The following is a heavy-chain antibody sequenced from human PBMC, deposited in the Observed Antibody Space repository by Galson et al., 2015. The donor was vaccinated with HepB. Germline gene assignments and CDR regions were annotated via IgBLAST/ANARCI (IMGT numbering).Heavy chain of an antibody. CDR1: GGTFSSYA. D-gene: IGHD3-22*01. Sequence: SVKVSCKASGGTFSSYAISWVRQAPGQGLEWMGGIIPIFGTANYAQKFQGRVTITADESTSTAYMELSSLRSEDTAVYYCARAAQPPYYYDSSGYYYFGYWGQGTLVTVSS. V-gene: IGHV1-69*13. CDR2: IIPIFGTA. CDR3: ARAAQPPYYYDSSGYYYFGY. J-gene: IGHJ4*02.